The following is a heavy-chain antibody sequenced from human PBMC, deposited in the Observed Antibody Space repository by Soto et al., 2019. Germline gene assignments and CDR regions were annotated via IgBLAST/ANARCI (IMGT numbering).Heavy chain of an antibody. D-gene: IGHD3-10*01. Sequence: QVQLVQSGAEVKKPGASVKVSCKASGYTFTSYTISWVRQARGQGLEWMGWISAYNGNTKYAQKLQGRVTMPTDTPTSTAYWALRSLRFDNTAVNSFGREGFPFDYRGQGTLVTVSS. CDR2: ISAYNGNT. CDR3: GREGFPFDY. CDR1: GYTFTSYT. V-gene: IGHV1-18*01. J-gene: IGHJ4*02.